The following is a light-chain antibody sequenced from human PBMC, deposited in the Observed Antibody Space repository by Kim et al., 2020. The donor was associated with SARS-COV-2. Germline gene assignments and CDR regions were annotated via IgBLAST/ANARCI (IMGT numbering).Light chain of an antibody. Sequence: AIRITQSQSSLSASTGDRVTITCRASQGISSYLAWYQQKPGKAPKLLIYAASTLQSGVPSRFSGSGSGTDFTLTISCLQSEDFATYYCQQYYSYPWTFGQGTKVDIK. J-gene: IGKJ1*01. CDR3: QQYYSYPWT. CDR2: AAS. CDR1: QGISSY. V-gene: IGKV1-8*01.